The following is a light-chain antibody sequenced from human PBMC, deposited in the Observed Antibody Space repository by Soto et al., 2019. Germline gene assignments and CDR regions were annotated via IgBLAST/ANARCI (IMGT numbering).Light chain of an antibody. J-gene: IGKJ4*01. Sequence: DIQMTQSPSTLSASVGDRVTITCRASQSISSCLAWSQQKPASAPNLLLKDASTSGGGVTSWFSGSGSGTEFTLTISSLPTDDFASDYCQEYNSCPFTFGGGTRVVIK. CDR1: QSISSC. V-gene: IGKV1-5*01. CDR3: QEYNSCPFT. CDR2: DAS.